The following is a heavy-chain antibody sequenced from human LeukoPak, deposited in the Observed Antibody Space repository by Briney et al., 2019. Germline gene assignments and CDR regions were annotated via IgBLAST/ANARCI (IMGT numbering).Heavy chain of an antibody. J-gene: IGHJ6*03. Sequence: SETLSLTRTVSGGSISSYYWSWIRQPAGKGLEWIGRIYTSGSTNYNPSLKSRVTMSVDTSKNQFSLKLSSVTAADTAVYYCARDTYCGGDCYPLYYYYYYMDVWGKGTTVTVSS. CDR1: GGSISSYY. CDR3: ARDTYCGGDCYPLYYYYYYMDV. D-gene: IGHD2-21*01. V-gene: IGHV4-4*07. CDR2: IYTSGST.